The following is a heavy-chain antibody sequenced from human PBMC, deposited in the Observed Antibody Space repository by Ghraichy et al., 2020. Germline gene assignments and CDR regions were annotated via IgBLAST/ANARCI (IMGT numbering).Heavy chain of an antibody. CDR2: IYSGGST. Sequence: GGSLRLSCAASGFTVSSNYMSWVRQAPGKGLEWVSVIYSGGSTYYADSVKGRFTISRDNSKNTLYLQMNSLRAEDTAVYYCARVMNSGSYYSTHVRAFDIWGQGTMVTVSS. CDR1: GFTVSSNY. V-gene: IGHV3-53*01. D-gene: IGHD1-26*01. CDR3: ARVMNSGSYYSTHVRAFDI. J-gene: IGHJ3*02.